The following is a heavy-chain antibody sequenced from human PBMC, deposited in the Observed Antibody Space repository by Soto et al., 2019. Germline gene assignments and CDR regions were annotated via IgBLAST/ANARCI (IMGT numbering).Heavy chain of an antibody. CDR2: INNNGVIT. Sequence: PGGSLRLSCAASGFTFSSYAMTWVRQAPGKGLEYVSAINNNGVITYYANSVKGRFTISRDNSRNTLYLQVGSLRADDTALYYCARWLSLTGLDSWGQGTLVTVSS. J-gene: IGHJ5*01. CDR3: ARWLSLTGLDS. V-gene: IGHV3-64*01. D-gene: IGHD3-16*01. CDR1: GFTFSSYA.